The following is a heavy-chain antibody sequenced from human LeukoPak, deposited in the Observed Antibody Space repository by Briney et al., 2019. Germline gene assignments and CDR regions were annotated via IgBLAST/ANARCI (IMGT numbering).Heavy chain of an antibody. CDR1: GYTFTGYY. J-gene: IGHJ4*02. D-gene: IGHD5-24*01. CDR3: ARGGGLRDGYNLDY. V-gene: IGHV1-2*02. Sequence: GASVKVSCKASGYTFTGYYIHWVRQAPGQGLEWMGWINPNSGGTNYAQKFQGRATMTRDTSISTAYMELSRLRSDDTAVYYCARGGGLRDGYNLDYWGQGTLVTVSS. CDR2: INPNSGGT.